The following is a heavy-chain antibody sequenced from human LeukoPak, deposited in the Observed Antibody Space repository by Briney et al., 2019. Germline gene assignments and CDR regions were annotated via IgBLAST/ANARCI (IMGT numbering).Heavy chain of an antibody. J-gene: IGHJ1*01. CDR3: ARRRYYDAGGYLD. CDR1: GDSLSRSDSH. D-gene: IGHD3-22*01. Sequence: SEPLSLPCSVSGDSLSRSDSHRAWIRQPPAKGLEWIVTIYYSGRTYYSPSVKSQLTVSVDTPNNQFSLNVRSVTAADTAVYYCARRRYYDAGGYLDWGQGTLHSVSS. V-gene: IGHV4-39*01. CDR2: IYYSGRT.